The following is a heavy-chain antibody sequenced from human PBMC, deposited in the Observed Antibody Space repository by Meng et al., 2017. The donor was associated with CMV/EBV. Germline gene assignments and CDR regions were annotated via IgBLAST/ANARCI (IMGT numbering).Heavy chain of an antibody. CDR2: MNPSSGDT. J-gene: IGHJ4*02. Sequence: VSCTASGYAFINYDINWMRQAAGQGLEWMGWMNPSSGDTGYAPNFQDRVSISRDTSTGTAFMDLSSLRSDDTAVYYCARGRIFDHWGQGTLVTVSS. V-gene: IGHV1-8*03. CDR3: ARGRIFDH. CDR1: GYAFINYD. D-gene: IGHD1-14*01.